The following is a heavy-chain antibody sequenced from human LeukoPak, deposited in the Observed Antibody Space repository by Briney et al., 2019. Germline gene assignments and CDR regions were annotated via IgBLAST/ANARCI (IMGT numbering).Heavy chain of an antibody. J-gene: IGHJ3*02. CDR1: GGSISSGGYY. CDR2: IYHSGST. CDR3: ARGHRGEDAFDI. V-gene: IGHV4-30-2*01. D-gene: IGHD3-10*01. Sequence: SETLSLTCTVSGGSISSGGYYWSWIRQPPGKGLEWIGYIYHSGSTYYNPSLKSRVTISVDRSKNQFSLKLSSVTAADTAVYYCARGHRGEDAFDIWGQGTMVTVSS.